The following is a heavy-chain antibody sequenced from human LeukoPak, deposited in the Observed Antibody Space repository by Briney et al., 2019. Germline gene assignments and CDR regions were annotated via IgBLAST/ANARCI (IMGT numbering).Heavy chain of an antibody. V-gene: IGHV3-23*01. CDR1: GFTFSSYA. J-gene: IGHJ5*02. D-gene: IGHD3-22*01. CDR3: AKVAVGNYYDSRGSAFDP. CDR2: ISGSGGST. Sequence: GGSLRLSCAASGFTFSSYAMSWVRQAPGKGLEWVSAISGSGGSTYYADSVKGRFTISRDNSKNTLYLQMNSLRAEDTAVYYCAKVAVGNYYDSRGSAFDPWGQGALVTVSS.